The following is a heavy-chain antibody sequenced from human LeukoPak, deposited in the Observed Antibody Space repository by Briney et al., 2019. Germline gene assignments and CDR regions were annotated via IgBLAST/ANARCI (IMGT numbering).Heavy chain of an antibody. Sequence: SETLSLTCTVSGGSVSSAGYYWSWIRQPPGKGLEWIGYIYYSGSTNYNPSLRSRVTISVDTSKKHFSLKLNSVTTADTAVYYCAREPAYYYDSSGYDTDYWGQGTLVTVSS. V-gene: IGHV4-61*03. CDR1: GGSVSSAGYY. J-gene: IGHJ4*02. CDR2: IYYSGST. D-gene: IGHD3-22*01. CDR3: AREPAYYYDSSGYDTDY.